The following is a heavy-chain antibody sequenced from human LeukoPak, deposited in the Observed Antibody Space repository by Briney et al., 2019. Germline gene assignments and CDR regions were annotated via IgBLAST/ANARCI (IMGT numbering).Heavy chain of an antibody. J-gene: IGHJ6*03. CDR2: IYYSGST. V-gene: IGHV4-39*07. CDR3: ARDPSYYYYMDV. CDR1: GGSISSSSYY. Sequence: PSETLSLTCTVSGGSISSSSYYWGWIRQPPGKGLEWIGSIYYSGSTYYNPSLKSRATISVDTSKNQFSLKLSSVTAADTAVYYCARDPSYYYYMDVWGKGTTVTVSS.